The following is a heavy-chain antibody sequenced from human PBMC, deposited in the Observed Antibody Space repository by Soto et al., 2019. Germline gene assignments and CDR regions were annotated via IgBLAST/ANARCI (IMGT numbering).Heavy chain of an antibody. Sequence: ASVKVSCKASGYPFTHYAMHWVRQAPGQRLEWMGWINAGNGNTKYSQKFQGRVTITRDTSATTTYMELSSLRSEDTAVYYCARSPQFIAAAGTDHDYWG. CDR3: ARSPQFIAAAGTDHDY. CDR2: INAGNGNT. J-gene: IGHJ4*01. D-gene: IGHD6-13*01. CDR1: GYPFTHYA. V-gene: IGHV1-3*01.